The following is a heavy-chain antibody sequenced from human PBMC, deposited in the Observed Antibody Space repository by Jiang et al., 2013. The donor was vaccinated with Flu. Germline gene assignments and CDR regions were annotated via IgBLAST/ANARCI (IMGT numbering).Heavy chain of an antibody. V-gene: IGHV4-59*08. Sequence: LLKPSETLSLTCTVSGDSISSYYWNWIRQPPGKGLEWIGYFYFSGSTNYNPSLRSRVTISVDTSKNQFSLKLSSVTAADTAVYYCARAYLYYFDYWGQGTLVTVSS. CDR2: FYFSGST. CDR1: GDSISSYY. D-gene: IGHD2/OR15-2a*01. J-gene: IGHJ4*02. CDR3: ARAYLYYFDY.